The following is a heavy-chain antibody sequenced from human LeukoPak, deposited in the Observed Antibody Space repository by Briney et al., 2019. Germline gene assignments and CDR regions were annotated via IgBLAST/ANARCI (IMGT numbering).Heavy chain of an antibody. V-gene: IGHV3-11*01. D-gene: IGHD6-6*01. Sequence: PGGSLRLSCAASGFTFSDYYMSWIRQAPGKGLEWISYISSSFSTIYYADPVKGRFTISRDNSRNSLYLQMNSLRAEDTAVYYCARERAIASRRPYCFDYWGQGTLVTVSS. CDR1: GFTFSDYY. CDR3: ARERAIASRRPYCFDY. J-gene: IGHJ4*02. CDR2: ISSSFSTI.